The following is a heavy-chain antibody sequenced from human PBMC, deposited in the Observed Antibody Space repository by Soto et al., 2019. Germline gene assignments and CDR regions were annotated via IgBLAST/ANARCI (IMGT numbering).Heavy chain of an antibody. J-gene: IGHJ1*01. V-gene: IGHV1-18*04. Sequence: QVQMVQSGAEVKKPGASVKVSCKASGYTFTGYGISWVRQAPGQGLEWMGWISAYNGNTNYAQKLQGRVTMTTDTSTSTAYMELRSLISDDTAVYYCARGAITTFGVGTEYFQHWGQVTLVSVSS. CDR2: ISAYNGNT. CDR1: GYTFTGYG. D-gene: IGHD3-3*01. CDR3: ARGAITTFGVGTEYFQH.